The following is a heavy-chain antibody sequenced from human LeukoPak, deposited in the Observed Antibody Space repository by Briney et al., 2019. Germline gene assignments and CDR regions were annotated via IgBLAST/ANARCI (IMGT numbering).Heavy chain of an antibody. CDR1: GYTFTSYD. CDR3: AGGIAVAGYYYYYGMDV. V-gene: IGHV1-8*01. Sequence: ASVKVSYKASGYTFTSYDINWVRQATGQGLEWMGWKNPNSGNTGYAQKFQGRVTMTRNTSISTAHMELSSLRSEDTAVYYCAGGIAVAGYYYYYGMDVWGQGTTVTVSS. CDR2: KNPNSGNT. J-gene: IGHJ6*02. D-gene: IGHD6-19*01.